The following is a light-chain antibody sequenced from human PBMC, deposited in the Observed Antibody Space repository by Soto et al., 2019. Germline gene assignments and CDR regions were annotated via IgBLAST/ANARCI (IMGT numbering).Light chain of an antibody. CDR3: QQYATAPLT. CDR1: QSVGSN. J-gene: IGKJ4*01. Sequence: EIVMTQSPATLSVSPGERATLSCRASQSVGSNLAWYQQKPGQAPRLLIYGASTRATGIPARFSGSGSGTEFTLTISSLQSEDFAVYYCQQYATAPLTFGGGTKLEIK. CDR2: GAS. V-gene: IGKV3-15*01.